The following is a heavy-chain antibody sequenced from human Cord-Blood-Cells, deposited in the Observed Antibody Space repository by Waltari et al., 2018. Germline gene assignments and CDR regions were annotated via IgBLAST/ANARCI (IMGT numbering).Heavy chain of an antibody. CDR1: GGSFSGYY. Sequence: QVQLQQWGAGLLKPSETLSLTCAVYGGSFSGYYWSWIRQPPGKGLEWIGEINHSGSTNSTPSLKSRVTISVDTSKNQFSLKLSSVTAADTAVYYCAREPQCGGDCPPTEYFQHWGQGTLVTVSS. CDR3: AREPQCGGDCPPTEYFQH. V-gene: IGHV4-34*01. CDR2: INHSGST. J-gene: IGHJ1*01. D-gene: IGHD2-21*02.